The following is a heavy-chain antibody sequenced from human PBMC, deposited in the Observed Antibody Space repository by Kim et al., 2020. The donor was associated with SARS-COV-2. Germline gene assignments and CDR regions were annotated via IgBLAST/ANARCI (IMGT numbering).Heavy chain of an antibody. V-gene: IGHV3-30*18. CDR2: ISYDGTNK. Sequence: GGSLRLSCAASGFTFSSYGMHWVRQAPGKGLEWVAIISYDGTNKYYSESVKGRFTLSRDNSKNTLDLQMNSLRAEDTAVYYCTKQYSYGGGAFDHWGQGT. CDR3: TKQYSYGGGAFDH. D-gene: IGHD5-18*01. J-gene: IGHJ4*02. CDR1: GFTFSSYG.